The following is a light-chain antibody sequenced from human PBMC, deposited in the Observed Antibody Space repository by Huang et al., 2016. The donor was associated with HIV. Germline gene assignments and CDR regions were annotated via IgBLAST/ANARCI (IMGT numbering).Light chain of an antibody. Sequence: EIVLTQSPATLSLSPGERATLSCRASQSVANYLAWYHQKPAQAPRLLISDTSNRATGIPSRFSGSGSGTDFTLTISSLEPEDFAVYYCQQRSNWITFGQGTRLEIK. CDR2: DTS. J-gene: IGKJ5*01. CDR1: QSVANY. V-gene: IGKV3-11*01. CDR3: QQRSNWIT.